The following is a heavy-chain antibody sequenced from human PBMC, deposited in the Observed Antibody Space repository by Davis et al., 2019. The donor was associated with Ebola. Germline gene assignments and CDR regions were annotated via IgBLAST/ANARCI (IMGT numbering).Heavy chain of an antibody. J-gene: IGHJ3*02. CDR3: ARGFLWFGELAAFDI. V-gene: IGHV4-61*01. D-gene: IGHD3-10*01. Sequence: PSETLSLTCTVSGGSVSSGTYYWAWIRQPPGKGLEWIGYIYYSGSTNYNPSLKSRVTISVDTSKNQFSLKLSSVTAADTAVYYCARGFLWFGELAAFDIWGQGTMVTVSS. CDR2: IYYSGST. CDR1: GGSVSSGTYY.